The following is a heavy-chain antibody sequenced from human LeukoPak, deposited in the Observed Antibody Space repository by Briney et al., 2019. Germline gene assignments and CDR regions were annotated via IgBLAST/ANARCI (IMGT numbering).Heavy chain of an antibody. CDR3: ARSAMVRGVPLNGMDV. CDR1: GVSISSYY. CDR2: IYYSGST. J-gene: IGHJ6*02. V-gene: IGHV4-59*01. D-gene: IGHD3-10*01. Sequence: KPSETLSLTCTVSGVSISSYYWSWIRQPPGKGLEGIGYIYYSGSTNYNPSLKSRVTISVDTSKNQFSLKLSSVTAADTAVYYCARSAMVRGVPLNGMDVWGQGTTVTVSS.